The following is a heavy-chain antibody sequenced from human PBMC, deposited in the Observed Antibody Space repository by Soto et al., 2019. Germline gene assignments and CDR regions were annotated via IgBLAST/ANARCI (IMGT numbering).Heavy chain of an antibody. D-gene: IGHD3-3*01. CDR2: ISAYNGNT. CDR1: GYTFTSYG. V-gene: IGHV1-18*01. J-gene: IGHJ4*02. Sequence: GASVKVSCKASGYTFTSYGISWVRQAPGQGLEWMGWISAYNGNTNYAQKLQGRVTMTTDTSTSTAYMELRSLRSDDTAVYYCARDVHYDFWSGYYTGWGQGTLVTVPQ. CDR3: ARDVHYDFWSGYYTG.